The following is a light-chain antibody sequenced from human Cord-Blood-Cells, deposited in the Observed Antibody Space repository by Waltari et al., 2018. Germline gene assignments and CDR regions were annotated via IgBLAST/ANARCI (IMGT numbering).Light chain of an antibody. V-gene: IGLV2-14*01. CDR1: SSDVGGYNY. J-gene: IGLJ2*01. CDR3: SSYTSSSTV. Sequence: QSALTQPASVSGSPGQSITISCTGTSSDVGGYNYVSWYQQHPGKAPKLMIYDVSKRPSVVSNRFSGSKSGNTASLTISGLQAEDAADYYCSSYTSSSTVFGGGTKLTVL. CDR2: DVS.